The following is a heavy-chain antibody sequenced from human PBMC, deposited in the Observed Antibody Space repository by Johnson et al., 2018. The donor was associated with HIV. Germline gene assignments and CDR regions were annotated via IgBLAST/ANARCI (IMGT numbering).Heavy chain of an antibody. V-gene: IGHV3-9*01. CDR2: ITWNSGKI. J-gene: IGHJ3*02. CDR3: AKDGTIEYAFDM. CDR1: GFTFSSYA. Sequence: VQLVESGGGLVQPGGSLRLSCAASGFTFSSYAMSWVRQAPGKGLEWVSGITWNSGKIDYTGSVKGRFTISRDNAKNSLYLQMNSLRAEDTALYYCAKDGTIEYAFDMWGQGTMVTVSS. D-gene: IGHD3-3*01.